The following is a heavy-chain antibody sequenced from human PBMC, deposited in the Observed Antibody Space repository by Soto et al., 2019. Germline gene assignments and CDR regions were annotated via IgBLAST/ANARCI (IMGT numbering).Heavy chain of an antibody. D-gene: IGHD6-13*01. CDR3: ARGRKQLVLAYYDY. J-gene: IGHJ6*01. CDR2: INHSGST. V-gene: IGHV4-34*01. Sequence: QVQLQQWGAGLLKPSETLSLTCAVYGGSFNDYYWSWIRQPPGKGLEWIGEINHSGSTNYNPSLKSLVTISVDMSKNQFSLKLNSMTAAXTAXYXCARGRKQLVLAYYDY. CDR1: GGSFNDYY.